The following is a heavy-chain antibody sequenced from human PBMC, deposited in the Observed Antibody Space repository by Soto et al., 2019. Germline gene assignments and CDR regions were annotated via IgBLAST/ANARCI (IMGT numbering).Heavy chain of an antibody. Sequence: PGGSLRLSCAASGFTFSNAWMNWVRQAPGKGLEWVGRIKSKTDGGTTDYAAPVKGRFTISRDDSKNTLYLQMNSLKTEDTAVYYCTTLYHGSGSAYYYYYYGMDVWGQGTTVTVSS. CDR1: GFTFSNAW. CDR2: IKSKTDGGTT. CDR3: TTLYHGSGSAYYYYYYGMDV. V-gene: IGHV3-15*07. J-gene: IGHJ6*02. D-gene: IGHD3-10*01.